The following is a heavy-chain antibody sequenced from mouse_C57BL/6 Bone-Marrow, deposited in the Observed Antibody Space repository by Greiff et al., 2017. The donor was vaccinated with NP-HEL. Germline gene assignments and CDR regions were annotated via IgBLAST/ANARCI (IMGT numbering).Heavy chain of an antibody. CDR2: IYPGNSDT. J-gene: IGHJ1*03. V-gene: IGHV1-5*01. D-gene: IGHD1-1*01. CDR3: TNYYGSSHWYFDV. Sequence: EVKVIESGTVLARPGASVKMSCKTSGYTFTSYWMHWVKQRPGQGLEWIGAIYPGNSDTSYNQKFKGKAKLTAVTSASTAYMELSSLTNEDSAVYYCTNYYGSSHWYFDVWGTGTTVTVSS. CDR1: GYTFTSYW.